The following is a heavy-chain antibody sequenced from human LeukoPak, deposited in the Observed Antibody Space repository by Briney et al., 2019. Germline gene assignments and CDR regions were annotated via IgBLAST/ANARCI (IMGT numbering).Heavy chain of an antibody. D-gene: IGHD6-19*01. CDR1: GGSISSYY. CDR2: ISGSGGST. J-gene: IGHJ4*02. V-gene: IGHV3-23*01. CDR3: AKDTSGWYENYFDY. Sequence: PSETLSLTCTVSGGSISSYYWNWVRQAPGKGLEWVSAISGSGGSTYYADSVKGRFTISRDNSKNTLYLQMNSLRAEDTAVYYCAKDTSGWYENYFDYWGQGTLVTVSS.